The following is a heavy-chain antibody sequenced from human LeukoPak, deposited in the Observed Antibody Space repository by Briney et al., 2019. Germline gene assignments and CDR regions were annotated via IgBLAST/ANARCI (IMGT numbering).Heavy chain of an antibody. CDR2: IWYDGSNK. CDR1: GFTFSSYG. V-gene: IGHV3-33*01. Sequence: GGSLRLSCAASGFTFSSYGMHWVRQAPGKGLEWVAVIWYDGSNKYYADSVKGRFTISRDNSKNTLYLQMNSLRAEDTAVYYCARAQDYGDDNWFDPWGQGTLVTVS. CDR3: ARAQDYGDDNWFDP. J-gene: IGHJ5*02. D-gene: IGHD4-17*01.